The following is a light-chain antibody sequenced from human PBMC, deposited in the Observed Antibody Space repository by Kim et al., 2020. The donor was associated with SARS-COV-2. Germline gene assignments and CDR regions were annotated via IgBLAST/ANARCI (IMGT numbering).Light chain of an antibody. V-gene: IGLV1-51*01. J-gene: IGLJ1*01. CDR3: GTWDSSLSAYV. CDR2: DNN. Sequence: GPKVTISCYGNSSNIANNYVSWYQQLPGTAPTLLIYDNNKRPSGMPDRFSGSKSGTSATLGITGLQTGDEADYYCGTWDSSLSAYVFGTGTKVTVL. CDR1: SSNIANNY.